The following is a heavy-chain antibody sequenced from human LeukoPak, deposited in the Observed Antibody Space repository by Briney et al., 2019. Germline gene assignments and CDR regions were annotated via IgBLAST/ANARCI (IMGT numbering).Heavy chain of an antibody. CDR2: ISVYNGNT. Sequence: ASVKVSCKASGYTFLTYPISWVRQAPGPGLEWMGWISVYNGNTSYAQKLQGRVSMTTDTSTSTAYMELRSLRSDDTAVYYCARDRGPYYTMDVWGQGTTVTVSS. CDR3: ARDRGPYYTMDV. V-gene: IGHV1-18*01. J-gene: IGHJ6*02. D-gene: IGHD3-10*01. CDR1: GYTFLTYP.